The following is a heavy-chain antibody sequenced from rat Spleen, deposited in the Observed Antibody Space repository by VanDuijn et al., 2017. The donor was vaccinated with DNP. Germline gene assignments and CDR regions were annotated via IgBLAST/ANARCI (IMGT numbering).Heavy chain of an antibody. D-gene: IGHD1-9*01. V-gene: IGHV2-34*01. Sequence: QVQLKESGPGLVQPSETLSLTCPVSGFSLTRYTISWVRQPSGRGPEWMGRMWYDGDTSYNSALKSRLSISRDTSKSQVFLKMNSLQTEDTATYYCARSLEYYGYTPHYFDYWGQGVMVTVSS. CDR2: MWYDGDT. CDR1: GFSLTRYT. CDR3: ARSLEYYGYTPHYFDY. J-gene: IGHJ2*01.